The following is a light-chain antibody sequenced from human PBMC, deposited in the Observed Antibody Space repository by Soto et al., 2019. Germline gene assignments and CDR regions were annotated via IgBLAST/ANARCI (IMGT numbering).Light chain of an antibody. J-gene: IGKJ1*01. V-gene: IGKV1-5*01. CDR1: QSISSW. CDR3: QQYNSYS. Sequence: DIQMTQSPSTLSASVGDRVTITCRASQSISSWLAWYQQKPGKAPKLLIYDASSLESGVPSRFSGSGSGTEFTLTISSLQPDDFATYYCQQYNSYSFVQGTKV. CDR2: DAS.